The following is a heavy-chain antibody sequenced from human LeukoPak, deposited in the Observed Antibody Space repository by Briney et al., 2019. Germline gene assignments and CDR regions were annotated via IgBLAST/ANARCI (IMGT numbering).Heavy chain of an antibody. J-gene: IGHJ4*02. Sequence: PSETLSLTCAVYGGSFSGYYWSWIRQPQGKGLDGIGEINHSESTNYNPSLKSRVTISVDTSKNQFSLKLSSETAADTAVYYCARRPETITIFGVAPYYFDYWGQGTLVTVSS. CDR1: GGSFSGYY. D-gene: IGHD3-3*01. CDR2: INHSEST. V-gene: IGHV4-34*01. CDR3: ARRPETITIFGVAPYYFDY.